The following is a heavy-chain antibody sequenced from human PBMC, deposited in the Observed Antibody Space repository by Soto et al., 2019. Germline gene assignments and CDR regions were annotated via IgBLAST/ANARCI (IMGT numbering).Heavy chain of an antibody. V-gene: IGHV4-34*01. CDR2: INHSGSP. CDR3: ARGRWSSSDFDY. D-gene: IGHD6-6*01. Sequence: SETLSLTCAVYGGSFSGYYWSWIRQLPGKGLEWIGEINHSGSPNYNPSLKSRVTISVDTSKNELSLKLSSATAADTAVYYCARGRWSSSDFDYWGPGALDTVSS. J-gene: IGHJ4*02. CDR1: GGSFSGYY.